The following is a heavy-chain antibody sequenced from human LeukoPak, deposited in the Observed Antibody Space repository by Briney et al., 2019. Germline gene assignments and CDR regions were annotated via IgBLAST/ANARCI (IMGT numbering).Heavy chain of an antibody. D-gene: IGHD6-19*01. CDR1: GFTLSSYA. J-gene: IGHJ4*02. CDR3: AKESHAGYSGDRYGALDY. Sequence: GGSLRLSCAASGFTLSSYAMTWVRQAPGRGLEWVSSVDDGGGGTYYADSVKGRFTISRDNSKNTLFLQMNSLRPEDTAVYYCAKESHAGYSGDRYGALDYWGQGTLVTVSS. CDR2: VDDGGGGT. V-gene: IGHV3-23*01.